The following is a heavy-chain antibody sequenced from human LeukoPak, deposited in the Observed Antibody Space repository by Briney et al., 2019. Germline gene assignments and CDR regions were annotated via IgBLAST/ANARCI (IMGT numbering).Heavy chain of an antibody. CDR2: ISDSGSTT. J-gene: IGHJ4*02. V-gene: IGHV3-23*01. D-gene: IGHD3-9*01. CDR1: GFIFNNFA. Sequence: PGGSLRLSCAASGFIFNNFAMSWVRQAPGKGLEWVSSISDSGSTTYYAASVKGRFTISRDNSKNTLYLQMNNLGAEDTAVYYWGRGYDILTAYSWGQGTLVTVSS. CDR3: GRGYDILTAYS.